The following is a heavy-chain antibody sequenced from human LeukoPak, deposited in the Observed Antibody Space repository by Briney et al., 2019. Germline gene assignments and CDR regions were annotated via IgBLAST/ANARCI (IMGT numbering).Heavy chain of an antibody. CDR3: ARDSTMVRGVIINADY. Sequence: SETLSLTCAVYGGSFSGYYWTWIRQPSGKGLEWIGEINQSGSTNYNPSLKSRVTISVDTSKNQFSLKLSSVTAADTAVYYCARDSTMVRGVIINADYWGQGTLVTVSS. CDR2: INQSGST. D-gene: IGHD3-10*01. CDR1: GGSFSGYY. V-gene: IGHV4-34*01. J-gene: IGHJ4*02.